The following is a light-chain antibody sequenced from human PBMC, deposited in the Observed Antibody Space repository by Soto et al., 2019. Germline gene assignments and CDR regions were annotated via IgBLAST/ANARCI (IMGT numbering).Light chain of an antibody. Sequence: QSALTQPPSVSAAPGQRVSISCSGSGSNIGSNSVCWYQQLPGTAPKLLIFDSNKRPSGSPDRFSGSKSGTSATLGISGLQTGDEADYFCATWDSALSYVVFGGGTQLTVL. J-gene: IGLJ2*01. CDR2: DSN. CDR3: ATWDSALSYVV. CDR1: GSNIGSNS. V-gene: IGLV1-51*01.